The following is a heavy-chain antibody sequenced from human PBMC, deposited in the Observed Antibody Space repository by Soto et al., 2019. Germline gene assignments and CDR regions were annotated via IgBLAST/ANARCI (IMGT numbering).Heavy chain of an antibody. Sequence: PSETLSLTCTVSGGSISSYYWSWIGQPPGKGLEWIGYIYYSGSTNYNPSLKSRVTISVDTSKNQFSLKLSSVTAADTAVYYCASENYYDSSGYGHWGQGTLLTVSS. CDR1: GGSISSYY. CDR2: IYYSGST. J-gene: IGHJ4*02. V-gene: IGHV4-59*01. D-gene: IGHD3-22*01. CDR3: ASENYYDSSGYGH.